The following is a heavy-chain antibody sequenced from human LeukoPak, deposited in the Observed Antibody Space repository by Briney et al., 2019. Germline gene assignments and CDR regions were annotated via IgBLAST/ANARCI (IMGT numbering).Heavy chain of an antibody. CDR1: GLTFHRAG. Sequence: PGGSLRLSCIASGLTFHRAGMHWVRQAPGKGLEWVAFIWSDGSSQHYADSVKGRFTISRDDSKNTLHLQLNSLRAEDTAVYYCAIRVGASWDLWPYYFDYWGQGTLVTVSS. CDR2: IWSDGSSQ. J-gene: IGHJ4*02. CDR3: AIRVGASWDLWPYYFDY. V-gene: IGHV3-30*02. D-gene: IGHD1-26*01.